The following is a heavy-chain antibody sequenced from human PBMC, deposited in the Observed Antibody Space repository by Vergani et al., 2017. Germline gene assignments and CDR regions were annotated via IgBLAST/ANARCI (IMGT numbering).Heavy chain of an antibody. D-gene: IGHD3-10*01. CDR1: GYTFTSYG. Sequence: QVQLVQSGSELKKPGASVKVSCKASGYTFTSYGISWVRQAPGQGLEWMGWISAYNGNTNYAQKLQGRVTMTTDTSTSTAYMELRSLRSDDTAVYSCARTSECYSGYYYYYYMDVWGKGTTVTVSS. J-gene: IGHJ6*03. V-gene: IGHV1-18*01. CDR2: ISAYNGNT. CDR3: ARTSECYSGYYYYYYMDV.